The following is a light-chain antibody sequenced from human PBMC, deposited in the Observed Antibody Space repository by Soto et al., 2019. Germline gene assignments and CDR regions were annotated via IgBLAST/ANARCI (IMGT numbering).Light chain of an antibody. CDR3: QQYSASPLT. Sequence: EIVLTHSPGTLSLSPGERATLSCRASQSVANNYLAWYQQRPGQAPRLVIYDASSRATGIPDRFSASGSGTDFTLTISRLEPEDFAVYFCQQYSASPLTFG. V-gene: IGKV3-20*01. CDR1: QSVANNY. J-gene: IGKJ1*01. CDR2: DAS.